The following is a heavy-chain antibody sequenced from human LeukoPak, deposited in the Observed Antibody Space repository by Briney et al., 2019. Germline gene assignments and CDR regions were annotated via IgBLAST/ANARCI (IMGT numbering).Heavy chain of an antibody. J-gene: IGHJ4*02. D-gene: IGHD6-19*01. CDR1: GGTFSSYA. CDR3: ARGSSGWYYFDY. Sequence: GSSVKVSCKASGGTFSSYAISWVRQAPGQGLEWMGGIIPIFGTANYAQEFQGRVTITADKSTSTAYMELSSLRSEDTAVYYCARGSSGWYYFDYWGQGTLVTVSS. CDR2: IIPIFGTA. V-gene: IGHV1-69*06.